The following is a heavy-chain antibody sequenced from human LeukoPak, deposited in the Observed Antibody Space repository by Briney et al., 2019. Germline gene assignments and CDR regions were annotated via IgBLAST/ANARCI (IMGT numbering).Heavy chain of an antibody. CDR1: GFTFSSYA. J-gene: IGHJ4*02. Sequence: GGSLRLSCAASGFTFSSYAMHWVRQAPGKGLEWVAVISYDGSNKYYADSVKGRFTISRDNSKNTLYLQMNSLRAEDTAVYYCARREAYDDFWSGYYNGGVFDYWGQGTLVTVSS. D-gene: IGHD3-3*01. V-gene: IGHV3-30*04. CDR2: ISYDGSNK. CDR3: ARREAYDDFWSGYYNGGVFDY.